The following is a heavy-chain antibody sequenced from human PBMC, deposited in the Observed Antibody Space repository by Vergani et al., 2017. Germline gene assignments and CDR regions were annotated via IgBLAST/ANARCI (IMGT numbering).Heavy chain of an antibody. CDR3: GRVADFYGLGSRLLDI. Sequence: QLHLQESGPGLVKPSETLSLTCTVSGGSITSSSYYWGWIRQPPGKGLEWIGYMYHSGSTNYNPSLETRVTISGDTSKNQFYLKLNSVTAADTAVYYCGRVADFYGLGSRLLDIWGQGILVTVSS. V-gene: IGHV4-61*05. J-gene: IGHJ4*02. CDR2: MYHSGST. CDR1: GGSITSSSYY. D-gene: IGHD3-10*01.